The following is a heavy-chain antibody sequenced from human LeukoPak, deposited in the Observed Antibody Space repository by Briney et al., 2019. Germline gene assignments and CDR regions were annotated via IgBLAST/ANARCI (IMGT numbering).Heavy chain of an antibody. J-gene: IGHJ4*02. V-gene: IGHV4-39*01. Sequence: SETLSLTCTVSGGSISSSSYYWGWIRQPPGKGLEWIGSIYYSGSTYYNPSLKSRVTISVDTSKNQFSLKLSSVTAADTAVYYWARGGNSLSGDYWGQGPLVTVSS. CDR2: IYYSGST. CDR1: GGSISSSSYY. D-gene: IGHD4-23*01. CDR3: ARGGNSLSGDY.